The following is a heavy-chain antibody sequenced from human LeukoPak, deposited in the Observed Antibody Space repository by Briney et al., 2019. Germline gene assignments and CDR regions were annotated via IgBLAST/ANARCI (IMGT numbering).Heavy chain of an antibody. V-gene: IGHV4-39*07. CDR3: ARGGGSGWLGFDY. D-gene: IGHD6-19*01. Sequence: SETLSLTCTVSGVSISSSNSYWGWIRQPPGKGLEWIGSIYYSGSTNYNPSLKSRVTISVDTSKNQFSLKLSSVTAADTAVYYCARGGGSGWLGFDYWGQGTLVTVSS. J-gene: IGHJ4*02. CDR1: GVSISSSNSY. CDR2: IYYSGST.